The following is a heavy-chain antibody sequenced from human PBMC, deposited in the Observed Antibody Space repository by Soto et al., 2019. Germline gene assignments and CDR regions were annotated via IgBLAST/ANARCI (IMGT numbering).Heavy chain of an antibody. CDR1: GYSFTSYW. Sequence: ESLKISCKGSGYSFTSYWIGWVRQMPGKGLEWMGIIYPGDSDTRYSPSFQGQVTISADKSISTAYRQWSSLKASDTAMYYCARHSDPLYDILTGLDIRDAFDIWGQGTMVTVSS. CDR2: IYPGDSDT. CDR3: ARHSDPLYDILTGLDIRDAFDI. J-gene: IGHJ3*02. V-gene: IGHV5-51*01. D-gene: IGHD3-9*01.